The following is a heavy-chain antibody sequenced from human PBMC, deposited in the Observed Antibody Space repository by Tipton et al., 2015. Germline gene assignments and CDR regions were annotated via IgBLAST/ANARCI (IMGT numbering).Heavy chain of an antibody. CDR2: ISHSGNT. J-gene: IGHJ4*02. D-gene: IGHD3-9*01. CDR1: GYSISSGYY. Sequence: TLSLTCDVSGYSISSGYYWGWIRQPPGKGLEWIGSISHSGNTYYNPPLKSRVTMSRDTSKNQFSLKLTSVTAADTAVYYCACQDYDSLTRDYQTVDYWGQGTLVTVSS. CDR3: ACQDYDSLTRDYQTVDY. V-gene: IGHV4-38-2*01.